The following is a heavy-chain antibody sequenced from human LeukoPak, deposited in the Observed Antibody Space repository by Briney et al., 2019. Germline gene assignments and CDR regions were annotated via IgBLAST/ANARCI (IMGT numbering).Heavy chain of an antibody. J-gene: IGHJ4*02. D-gene: IGHD4-17*01. CDR2: IYSGGST. CDR3: ARGRSRDYGLGY. Sequence: GGSLRLSCAAPGFTVSSNYMSWVRQAPGKGLEWVSVIYSGGSTYYADSVKGRFTISRDNSKNTLYLQMNSLRAEDTAVYYCARGRSRDYGLGYWGQGTLVTVSS. V-gene: IGHV3-53*01. CDR1: GFTVSSNY.